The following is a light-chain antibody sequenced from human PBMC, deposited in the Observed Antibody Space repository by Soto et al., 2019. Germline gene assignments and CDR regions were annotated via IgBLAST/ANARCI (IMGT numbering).Light chain of an antibody. CDR3: QQHNNWPPWT. V-gene: IGKV3-15*01. J-gene: IGKJ1*01. CDR1: QSVGSK. CDR2: GAS. Sequence: ETVMTQSPATLSVSPGERATLSCRASQSVGSKLAWYQHKPGQAPRLLICGASTRATAIPPRFSGSGSGTEFTLTISSLQSEDSAVYYCQQHNNWPPWTFGQGTTVEIK.